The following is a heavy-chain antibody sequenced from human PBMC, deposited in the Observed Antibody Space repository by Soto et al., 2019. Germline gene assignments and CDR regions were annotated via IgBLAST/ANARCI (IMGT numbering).Heavy chain of an antibody. J-gene: IGHJ4*02. CDR3: AKRGGYDYVWKSYRPDY. CDR2: LSGSGGDT. Sequence: GGSLRLSCVASGFTFSSFAMTWVRQAPGKGLEWVSTLSGSGGDTYYADSVNGRFTISRDKSKNTLYLQMDRLRVEDTAVYYCAKRGGYDYVWKSYRPDYWGQGTLVTVSS. V-gene: IGHV3-23*01. D-gene: IGHD3-16*02. CDR1: GFTFSSFA.